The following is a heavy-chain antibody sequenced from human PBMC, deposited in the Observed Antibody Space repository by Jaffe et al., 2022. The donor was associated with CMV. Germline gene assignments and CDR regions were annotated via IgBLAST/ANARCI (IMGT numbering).Heavy chain of an antibody. J-gene: IGHJ4*02. CDR2: IIPVFATP. V-gene: IGHV1-69*01. Sequence: QVQLVQSGAEVKKPGSSVRVSCKSSGGSFSNYAISWVRQAPGQGLEWMGGIIPVFATPHYAEKFQGRVTITADESTSTVYMDLTSLRSEDTAVYFCMREGREDSWGQGTLVIVSS. CDR1: GGSFSNYA. D-gene: IGHD1-26*01. CDR3: MREGREDS.